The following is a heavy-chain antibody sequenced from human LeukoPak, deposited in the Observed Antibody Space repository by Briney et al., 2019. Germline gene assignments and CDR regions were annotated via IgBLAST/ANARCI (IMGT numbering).Heavy chain of an antibody. CDR1: GYTFSSYD. D-gene: IGHD6-13*01. Sequence: SVKVSCKASGYTFSSYDINWVRQAPGQGLEWMGGIIPIFGTANYAQKFQGRVTITADKSTSTAYMELSSLRSEDTAVYYCARDRVTGIAAVYLDYWGQGTLVTVSS. CDR2: IIPIFGTA. CDR3: ARDRVTGIAAVYLDY. V-gene: IGHV1-69*06. J-gene: IGHJ4*02.